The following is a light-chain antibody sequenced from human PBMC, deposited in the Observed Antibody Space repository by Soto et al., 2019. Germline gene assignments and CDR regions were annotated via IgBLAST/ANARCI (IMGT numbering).Light chain of an antibody. CDR1: QSVGSN. CDR2: GAY. V-gene: IGKV3-15*01. Sequence: TVVTQSPVTLTVYPGERATLSCRARQSVGSNLAWYQQKPGQAPRLLIYGAYTRATGIPARFSGSGSGTEFTLTISRLQSEDFAVYHCQQYNNWPLTFGQGTKVDIK. CDR3: QQYNNWPLT. J-gene: IGKJ1*01.